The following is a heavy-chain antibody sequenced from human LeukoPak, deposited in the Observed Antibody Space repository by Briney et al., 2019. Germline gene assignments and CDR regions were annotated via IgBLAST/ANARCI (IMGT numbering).Heavy chain of an antibody. D-gene: IGHD6-6*01. CDR2: IYPGDSDT. V-gene: IGHV5-51*01. CDR1: GYSFTTYW. CDR3: ARHYSSSSDFDY. J-gene: IGHJ4*02. Sequence: GESLKISCKGSGYSFTTYWIGWVRQMPGKGLEWMGTIYPGDSDTTYSPSFQGQVTISADKSIITAYLQWSSLKASDTAMYYCARHYSSSSDFDYWGQGTLVTVSS.